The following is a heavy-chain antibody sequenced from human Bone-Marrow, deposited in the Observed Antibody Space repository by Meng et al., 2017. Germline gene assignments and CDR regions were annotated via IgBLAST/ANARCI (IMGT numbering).Heavy chain of an antibody. J-gene: IGHJ5*02. CDR3: ARKGVTPRGNWFDP. V-gene: IGHV4-4*02. Sequence: QVRLEHSGPGLVKTSGPLAHICAVSVGRISRSNVWSWVRKRPGKGLEWIREIYHSESTNYNPSLKSRVTISVDKSKNQFSLKLSSVTAADTAVYYCARKGVTPRGNWFDPWGQGTLVTVSS. CDR2: IYHSEST. CDR1: VGRISRSNV. D-gene: IGHD2-21*02.